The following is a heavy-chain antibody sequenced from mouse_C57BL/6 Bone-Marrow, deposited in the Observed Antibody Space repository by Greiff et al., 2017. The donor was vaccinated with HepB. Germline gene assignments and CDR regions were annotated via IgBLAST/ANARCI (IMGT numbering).Heavy chain of an antibody. Sequence: EVQLVESGPELVKPGASVKMSCKASGYTFTDYNMHWVKQSHGKSLEWIGYINPNNGGTSYNQKFKGKATLTVNKSSSTAYMELRSLTSEDSAVYYCASVYYYGSSYFLFAYWGQGTLVTVSA. CDR3: ASVYYYGSSYFLFAY. V-gene: IGHV1-22*01. CDR2: INPNNGGT. J-gene: IGHJ3*01. CDR1: GYTFTDYN. D-gene: IGHD1-1*01.